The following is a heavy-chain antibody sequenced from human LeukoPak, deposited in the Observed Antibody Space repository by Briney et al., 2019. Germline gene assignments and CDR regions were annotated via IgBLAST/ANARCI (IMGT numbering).Heavy chain of an antibody. CDR1: GYTFTSYA. D-gene: IGHD6-13*01. J-gene: IGHJ1*01. Sequence: GASVKVSCKASGYTFTSYAMHWVRQAPGQRLEWMGWINAGNGNTKYSQKFQGRVTITRDTSASTAYMELSSLRSEDTAVYYCARSIAAAGPFEYFQHWGQGTLVTVSS. V-gene: IGHV1-3*01. CDR3: ARSIAAAGPFEYFQH. CDR2: INAGNGNT.